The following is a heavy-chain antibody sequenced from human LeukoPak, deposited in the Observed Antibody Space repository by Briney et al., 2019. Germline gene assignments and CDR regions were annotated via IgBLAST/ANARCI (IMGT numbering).Heavy chain of an antibody. CDR3: ASRNDENAFDI. D-gene: IGHD1-1*01. V-gene: IGHV3-13*04. CDR1: GFTFSSYD. Sequence: GLSLRLSCAASGFTFSSYDLHWVRQATGKGLEWVSAIGTAGDTYYPGSVKGRLTISRENAKNSLYLQMNSLRAGDTAVYYCASRNDENAFDIWGQGTMVTVSS. CDR2: IGTAGDT. J-gene: IGHJ3*02.